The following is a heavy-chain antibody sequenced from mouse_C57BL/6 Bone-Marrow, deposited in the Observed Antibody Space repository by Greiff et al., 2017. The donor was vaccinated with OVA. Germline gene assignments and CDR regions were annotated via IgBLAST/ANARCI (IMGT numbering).Heavy chain of an antibody. Sequence: QVQLQQPGAELVKPGASVKLSCKASGYTFTSYWMQWVKQRPGQGLEWIGEIDPSDSYTNYNQKFKGKATLTVDTSSSTAYMQRSSLTSEDSAVYYCARRSWFAYWGQGTLVTVSA. V-gene: IGHV1-50*01. CDR2: IDPSDSYT. CDR3: ARRSWFAY. CDR1: GYTFTSYW. J-gene: IGHJ3*01.